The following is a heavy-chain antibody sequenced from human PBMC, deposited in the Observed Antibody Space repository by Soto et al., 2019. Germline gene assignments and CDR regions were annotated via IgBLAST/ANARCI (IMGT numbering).Heavy chain of an antibody. Sequence: VQLVESGGGLVQPAGSLRLSCAASGFTVSTNDMSWVRQAPGKGLERVSVIYSEGSTNYADSVTGRFTITRHNSKNTLYLQMNTLSAEDTAVYYCVSAAAGYYGMDVWGQGTTVIVSS. CDR1: GFTVSTND. D-gene: IGHD6-13*01. CDR3: VSAAAGYYGMDV. CDR2: IYSEGST. J-gene: IGHJ6*02. V-gene: IGHV3-53*04.